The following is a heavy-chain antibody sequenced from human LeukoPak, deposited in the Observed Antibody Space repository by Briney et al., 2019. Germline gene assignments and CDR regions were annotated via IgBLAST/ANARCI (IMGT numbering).Heavy chain of an antibody. J-gene: IGHJ4*02. V-gene: IGHV3-11*01. Sequence: GGSLRLSCAASGFTFSDYYMSWIRQAPGKGLEWVSYISSSGSTIYYADSVKGRFTISRDNAKNPLYLQMNSLRAEDTAVYYCARELAVAGTGNMYFDYWGQGTLVTVSS. CDR3: ARELAVAGTGNMYFDY. CDR2: ISSSGSTI. CDR1: GFTFSDYY. D-gene: IGHD6-19*01.